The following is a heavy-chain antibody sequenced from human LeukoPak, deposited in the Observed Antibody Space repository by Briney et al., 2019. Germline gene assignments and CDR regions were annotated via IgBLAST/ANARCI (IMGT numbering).Heavy chain of an antibody. CDR2: ISSSSSYI. CDR3: ARAYSGYDYQGRPTNFDY. CDR1: GFTFSSYS. J-gene: IGHJ4*02. Sequence: GGSLRLSCAASGFTFSSYSMNWVRQAPGKGLEWVSSISSSSSYIYYADSVKSRFTISRDNAKNSLYLQMNSLRAEDTAVYYCARAYSGYDYQGRPTNFDYWGQGTLVTVSS. D-gene: IGHD5-12*01. V-gene: IGHV3-21*01.